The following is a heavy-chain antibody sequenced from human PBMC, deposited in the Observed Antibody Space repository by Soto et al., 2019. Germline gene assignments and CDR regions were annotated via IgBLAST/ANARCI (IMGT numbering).Heavy chain of an antibody. CDR3: ARDMITFGGVIASDY. CDR1: GYTFTSYG. J-gene: IGHJ4*02. D-gene: IGHD3-16*02. Sequence: ASVKVSCKASGYTFTSYGISWVRQAPGQGLEWMGWISAYNGNTNYAQKLQGRVTMTTDTSTSTAYMELRSLRSDDTAGYYCARDMITFGGVIASDYWGQGTLVTVSS. V-gene: IGHV1-18*01. CDR2: ISAYNGNT.